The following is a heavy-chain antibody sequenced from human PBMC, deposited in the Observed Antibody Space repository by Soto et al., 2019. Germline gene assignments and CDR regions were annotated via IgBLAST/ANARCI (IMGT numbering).Heavy chain of an antibody. CDR3: ARLGYGGYSGYAPP. D-gene: IGHD5-12*01. J-gene: IGHJ5*02. CDR2: INHSGST. Sequence: QVQLQQWGAGLLKPSETLSLTCAVYGGSFSGYYWSWIRQPPGKGREWIGEINHSGSTNYNPSLKSRVTIAVDTSKNQFSLKLSSVTAADTAVYYCARLGYGGYSGYAPPWGQGTLVTVSS. CDR1: GGSFSGYY. V-gene: IGHV4-34*01.